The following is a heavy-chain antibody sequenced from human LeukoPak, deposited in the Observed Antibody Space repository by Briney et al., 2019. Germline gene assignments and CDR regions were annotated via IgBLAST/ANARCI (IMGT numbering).Heavy chain of an antibody. J-gene: IGHJ4*02. CDR3: AKGQELDDGVFDS. D-gene: IGHD1-1*01. Sequence: PGGSLRLSCAASGFTFSSYAMTWVRQAPGKGLEWVSTIRSNGDTAYNADSVRGRFAISRDNSKNALFLQMNSLRVEDTAIYYCAKGQELDDGVFDSWGQGTLVTVSS. CDR2: IRSNGDTA. V-gene: IGHV3-23*01. CDR1: GFTFSSYA.